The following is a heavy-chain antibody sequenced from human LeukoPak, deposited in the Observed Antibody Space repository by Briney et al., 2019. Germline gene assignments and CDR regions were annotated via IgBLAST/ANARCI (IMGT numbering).Heavy chain of an antibody. CDR1: GGSITSSNYQ. CDR3: ARDRFSYSSSWDTYNWFDP. D-gene: IGHD6-13*01. CDR2: ISYSGST. Sequence: RTSETLSLTCTVSGGSITSSNYQWGWIRQPPGKGLEWIGSISYSGSTYFNLSLKSRVMISVDTSNNQLSLKLSSVTAADTAVYYCARDRFSYSSSWDTYNWFDPWGQGTLVTVSS. J-gene: IGHJ5*02. V-gene: IGHV4-39*02.